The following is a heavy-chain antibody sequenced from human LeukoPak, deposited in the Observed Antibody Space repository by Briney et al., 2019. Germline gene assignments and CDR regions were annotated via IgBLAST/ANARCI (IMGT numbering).Heavy chain of an antibody. D-gene: IGHD1-26*01. Sequence: GGSLRLSCAASGFTFRSYSMNWVRQAPGKGLEWVSSISSSSSYIYYADSVKGRFTISRDNAKNSLYLQMNSLRAEDTAVYYCARGLGGATGGWGQGTLVTVSS. CDR1: GFTFRSYS. J-gene: IGHJ4*02. V-gene: IGHV3-21*01. CDR3: ARGLGGATGG. CDR2: ISSSSSYI.